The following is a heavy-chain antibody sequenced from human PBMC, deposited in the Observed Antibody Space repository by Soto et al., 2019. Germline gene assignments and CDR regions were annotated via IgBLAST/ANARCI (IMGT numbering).Heavy chain of an antibody. V-gene: IGHV3-30*18. CDR1: GFTFSLFG. Sequence: QVQLVESGGDVVQPGRSLRLSCAVSGFTFSLFGMHWVRQAPGKGLEWVAFISYEGRNKYYADSVKGRFTISRANSKNTLSLQMDSLRPEDTAVYYCAKGRDSTLLRWQYFDNWGQGTQVTVSS. CDR2: ISYEGRNK. D-gene: IGHD4-17*01. J-gene: IGHJ4*02. CDR3: AKGRDSTLLRWQYFDN.